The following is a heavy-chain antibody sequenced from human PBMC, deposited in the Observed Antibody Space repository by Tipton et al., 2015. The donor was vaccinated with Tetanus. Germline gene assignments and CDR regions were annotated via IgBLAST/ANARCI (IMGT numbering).Heavy chain of an antibody. CDR2: IFPLYGTS. CDR3: ARPDRYCSGGSCYLALDS. J-gene: IGHJ4*02. V-gene: IGHV1-69*01. D-gene: IGHD2-15*01. CDR1: GGTFRNYA. Sequence: QLVQSGPEVKKPGSSVRVSCKTSGGTFRNYAISWVRQAPGQGLEWMGGIFPLYGTSNYSPKFRGRVTITADESTGTAHMELSSLTSVDTAVYYCARPDRYCSGGSCYLALDSWGQGTLVTVSS.